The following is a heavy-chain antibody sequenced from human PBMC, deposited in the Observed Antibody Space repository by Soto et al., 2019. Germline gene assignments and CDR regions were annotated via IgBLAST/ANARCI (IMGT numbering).Heavy chain of an antibody. CDR1: GGSFSCYY. J-gene: IGHJ4*02. V-gene: IGHV4-34*01. CDR2: INHSGST. CDR3: ARARRGYSGYDFGY. Sequence: ASETLSLTCAVYGGSFSCYYWSWIRQPPGKGLEWIGEINHSGSTNYNPSLKSRVTISVDTSKNQFSLKLSSVTAADTAVYYCARARRGYSGYDFGYWGQGTLVTVSS. D-gene: IGHD5-12*01.